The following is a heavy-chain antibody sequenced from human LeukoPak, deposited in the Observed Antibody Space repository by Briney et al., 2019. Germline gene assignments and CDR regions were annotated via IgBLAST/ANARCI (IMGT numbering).Heavy chain of an antibody. CDR2: ISAYNGNT. Sequence: ASVKVSCKASGYTFISYGISWVRQAPGQGLEWMGWISAYNGNTNYAQKLRGRVTMTTDTSTSTAYMELRSLRSDDTAVYYCARVPDYGDYVAGKFDYWGQGTLVTVSS. D-gene: IGHD4-17*01. CDR3: ARVPDYGDYVAGKFDY. J-gene: IGHJ4*02. V-gene: IGHV1-18*01. CDR1: GYTFISYG.